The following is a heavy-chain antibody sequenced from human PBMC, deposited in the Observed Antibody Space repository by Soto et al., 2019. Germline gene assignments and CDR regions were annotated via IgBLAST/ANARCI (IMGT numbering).Heavy chain of an antibody. CDR2: IGGYNGNT. Sequence: ASVQVSCKASAYMFSSHGVNCVRRAPGQGLEWMGWIGGYNGNTNYAQNFQGRVTMTVDTSTNTVYMELRTLTSADTAMYYCASWAVQARDFGGPFDYWGQGTLVTVSS. CDR1: AYMFSSHG. D-gene: IGHD4-17*01. J-gene: IGHJ4*02. V-gene: IGHV1-18*04. CDR3: ASWAVQARDFGGPFDY.